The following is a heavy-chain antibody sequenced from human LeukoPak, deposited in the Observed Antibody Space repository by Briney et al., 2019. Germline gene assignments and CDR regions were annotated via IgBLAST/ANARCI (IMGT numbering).Heavy chain of an antibody. Sequence: PGGSLRLSCAASGFIFSSYSMNWVRQAPGKGLEWISYINSRSTIIKVAASVKGRIIISRDNGKNSLYLELNSLRAEDTALYYCAREGIGYDIDGWGKGATVIVSS. CDR3: AREGIGYDIDG. V-gene: IGHV3-48*01. J-gene: IGHJ6*03. CDR1: GFIFSSYS. D-gene: IGHD2-15*01. CDR2: INSRSTII.